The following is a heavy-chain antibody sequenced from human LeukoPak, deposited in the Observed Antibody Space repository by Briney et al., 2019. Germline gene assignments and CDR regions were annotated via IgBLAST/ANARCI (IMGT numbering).Heavy chain of an antibody. CDR2: INPNSGDT. D-gene: IGHD1-26*01. CDR3: ARGGRRGSYYEYFHH. V-gene: IGHV1-2*02. CDR1: GGTFSSYA. J-gene: IGHJ1*01. Sequence: ASVKVSCKASGGTFSSYAISWVRQAPGQGLEWMGWINPNSGDTNYAQKFQGRVTVTRDTSISTAYMELSRLRSDDTAVYYCARGGRRGSYYEYFHHWGQGTLVSVSS.